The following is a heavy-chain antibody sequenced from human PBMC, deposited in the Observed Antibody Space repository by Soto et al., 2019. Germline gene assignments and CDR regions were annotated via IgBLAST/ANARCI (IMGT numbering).Heavy chain of an antibody. J-gene: IGHJ6*02. Sequence: EVPLVESGGGLVQPGGSLRLSCAASGFTFSSYWMHWVRQAPGKGLVWVSRINSDGSSTSYADSVKGRFTISRDNAKNTLYLQMNSLRAEDTAMYYCARDWVDLYGMDVWGQGTTVTVSS. D-gene: IGHD2-15*01. CDR1: GFTFSSYW. CDR3: ARDWVDLYGMDV. CDR2: INSDGSST. V-gene: IGHV3-74*01.